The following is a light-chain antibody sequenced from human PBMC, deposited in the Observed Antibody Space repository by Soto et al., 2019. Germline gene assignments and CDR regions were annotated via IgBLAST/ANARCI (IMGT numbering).Light chain of an antibody. Sequence: DIQMTQSPSTLSASVGDRVTITCRASQSISSWLAWYQQKPGKTPKLLIYRASTSESGVPSRFSGIGSGTEFTLTIISLQPDDFATYYCKHDFSFASWTFGQGPNVEVK. CDR2: RAS. CDR3: KHDFSFASWT. V-gene: IGKV1-5*03. J-gene: IGKJ1*01. CDR1: QSISSW.